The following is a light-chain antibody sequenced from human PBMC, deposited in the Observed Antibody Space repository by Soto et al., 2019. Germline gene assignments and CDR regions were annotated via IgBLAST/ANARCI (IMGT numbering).Light chain of an antibody. V-gene: IGKV1-27*01. CDR3: QKYNFAPWT. J-gene: IGKJ1*01. Sequence: DIQMTQSPSSLSASIGDRATITCRTSQAISNSLAWYQQKPGKAPKLLIFAASTLQSGVPSRFSGGGSGTEFTLTISSLQPEDVATYYCQKYNFAPWTFGQGTKVEI. CDR2: AAS. CDR1: QAISNS.